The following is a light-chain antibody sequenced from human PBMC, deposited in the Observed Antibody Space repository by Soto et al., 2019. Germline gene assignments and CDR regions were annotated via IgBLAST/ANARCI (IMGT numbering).Light chain of an antibody. CDR1: QSVTYN. CDR2: GAF. CDR3: QQYKNWPPLT. J-gene: IGKJ4*01. Sequence: EIVMTQSPATLSVSPGETATLSCRASQSVTYNLAWYQQKPVQGPRLLIYGAFTRATGIPARFSGSGSGTAFTLTISSLQSEDFAVYYCQQYKNWPPLTFGGGTKVEIK. V-gene: IGKV3-15*01.